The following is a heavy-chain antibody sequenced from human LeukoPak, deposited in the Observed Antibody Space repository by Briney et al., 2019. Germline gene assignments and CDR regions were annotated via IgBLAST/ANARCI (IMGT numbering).Heavy chain of an antibody. D-gene: IGHD6-19*01. V-gene: IGHV4-39*07. CDR2: IYYSGST. J-gene: IGHJ5*02. Sequence: PSETLSLTCTVSGGSISSYYWGWIRQPPGKGLEWIGSIYYSGSTYYNPSLKSRVTISVDTSKNQFSLKLSSVTAADTAVYYCARPKPDSSGWYRPQGNWFDPWGQGTLVTVSS. CDR3: ARPKPDSSGWYRPQGNWFDP. CDR1: GGSISSYY.